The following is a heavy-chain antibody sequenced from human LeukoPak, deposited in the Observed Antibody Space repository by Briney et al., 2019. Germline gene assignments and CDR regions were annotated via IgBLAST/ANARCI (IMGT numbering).Heavy chain of an antibody. V-gene: IGHV1-2*02. Sequence: GASVKVSCKPSGYMFSGYYIHWVRQAPGQGLEWMGWINPNSGGTNYPQKFQGRVTMTRDTSISTAHLELSRLRSDDTAVYYCARAPGPRAYFDFWGQGTLVTVSS. CDR1: GYMFSGYY. CDR2: INPNSGGT. J-gene: IGHJ4*02. CDR3: ARAPGPRAYFDF.